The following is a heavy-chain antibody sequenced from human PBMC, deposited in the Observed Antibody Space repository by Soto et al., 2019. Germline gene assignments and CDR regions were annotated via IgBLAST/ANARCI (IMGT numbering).Heavy chain of an antibody. V-gene: IGHV1-24*01. Sequence: SVKRSCGVAGYSWSELSVRWGRRAPVKGLEWMGGFDPEDGETIYAQKFQGRVTMTEDTSTDTAYMELSSLRSEDTAVYYCATDPITIYYGSGSNFDYWGQGTLVTVSS. CDR1: GYSWSELS. D-gene: IGHD3-10*01. CDR3: ATDPITIYYGSGSNFDY. CDR2: FDPEDGET. J-gene: IGHJ4*02.